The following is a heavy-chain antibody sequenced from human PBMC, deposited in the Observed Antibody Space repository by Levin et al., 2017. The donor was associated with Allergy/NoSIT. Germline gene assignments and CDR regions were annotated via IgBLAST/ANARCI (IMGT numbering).Heavy chain of an antibody. J-gene: IGHJ4*02. CDR1: GFTFSTSS. V-gene: IGHV3-48*02. CDR2: ISSSSSTI. CDR3: ARDPATSGYYPDS. D-gene: IGHD3-22*01. Sequence: LSLTCAASGFTFSTSSMNWVRQAPGKGLEWISYISSSSSTIYSADSVQGRFSISRDNAKNSLYLQMNNLRDEDTAVYYCARDPATSGYYPDSWGQGTLVTVSS.